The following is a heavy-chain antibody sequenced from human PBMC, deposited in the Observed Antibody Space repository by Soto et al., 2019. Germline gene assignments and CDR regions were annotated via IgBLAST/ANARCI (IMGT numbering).Heavy chain of an antibody. CDR2: INWNGGST. D-gene: IGHD5-12*01. V-gene: IGHV3-20*01. CDR1: GFTFDDYG. J-gene: IGHJ6*03. Sequence: GGSLRLSCAASGFTFDDYGMSWVRQAPGKGLEWVSGINWNGGSTGYADPVKGRFTISRDNAKNSLYLQMNSLRAEDTALYHCARDALVATIGVCYMDVWGKGTTVTVSS. CDR3: ARDALVATIGVCYMDV.